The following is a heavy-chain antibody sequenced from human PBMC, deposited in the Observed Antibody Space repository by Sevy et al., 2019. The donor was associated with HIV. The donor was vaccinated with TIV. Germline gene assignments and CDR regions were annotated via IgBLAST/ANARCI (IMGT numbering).Heavy chain of an antibody. CDR3: ARKYHDTSGYPRYSMDV. CDR2: IRGGGGNT. Sequence: GGSLRLSCAASGFTFSTYAMYWVRQAPGKGLEYVSAIRGGGGNTYYETSVKGSFTVSRGNANNTLKLQMGSLMAEDMAVYVCARKYHDTSGYPRYSMDVWGQGTTVTVSS. J-gene: IGHJ6*02. D-gene: IGHD3-22*01. V-gene: IGHV3-64*01. CDR1: GFTFSTYA.